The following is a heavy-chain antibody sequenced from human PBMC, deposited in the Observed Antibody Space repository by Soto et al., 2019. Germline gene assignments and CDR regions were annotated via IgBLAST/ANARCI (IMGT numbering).Heavy chain of an antibody. V-gene: IGHV4-59*08. D-gene: IGHD6-13*01. CDR2: ISYSGST. CDR3: ARGIAAAGRFDP. Sequence: QVQLQESGPGLVKPSETLSLTCTVSGGSISSYYWSWIRQPPGKGLVLIGYISYSGSTNYNPSLKSRVTISVDTSKNQFSLKLSSVTAADTAVYYCARGIAAAGRFDPWGQGTLVTVSS. J-gene: IGHJ5*02. CDR1: GGSISSYY.